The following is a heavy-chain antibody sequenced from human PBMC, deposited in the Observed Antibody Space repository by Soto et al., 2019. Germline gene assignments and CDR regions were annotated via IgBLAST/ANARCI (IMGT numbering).Heavy chain of an antibody. V-gene: IGHV3-7*03. Sequence: QPVGSLILSCVASGFRLSDYPLNWVRQAPGQGLEWVAKINRVGTKTNYVDSVKGRFTTSRDNAKNSLYLQIGRLRVEDTAIYYCVRGSPTPGLDIWGHGTPVTVSS. J-gene: IGHJ4*01. D-gene: IGHD1-1*01. CDR2: INRVGTKT. CDR3: VRGSPTPGLDI. CDR1: GFRLSDYP.